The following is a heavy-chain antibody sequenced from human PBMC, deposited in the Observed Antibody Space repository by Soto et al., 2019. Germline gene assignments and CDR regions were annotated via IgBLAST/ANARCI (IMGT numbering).Heavy chain of an antibody. CDR2: INHSGST. D-gene: IGHD3-22*01. CDR1: GGSFSGYY. Sequence: PSETLSLTCAVYGGSFSGYYWTWIRQPPGTGPEWIGEINHSGSTNYNPSLKSRVTISVDTSKNQFSLKLSSVTAADTAVYYCARLERYYYDSSGYYYYYYGMDVWGQGNTVTVSS. V-gene: IGHV4-34*01. J-gene: IGHJ6*02. CDR3: ARLERYYYDSSGYYYYYYGMDV.